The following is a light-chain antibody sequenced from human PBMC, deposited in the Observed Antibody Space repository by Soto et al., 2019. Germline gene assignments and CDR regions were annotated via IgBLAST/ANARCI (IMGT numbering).Light chain of an antibody. Sequence: IVLPQSPATLSLSPGERATLSCRASQNVANYLDWYQQKPGQAPRLLIYESSNRATGIAARFSGSGSGTDFTLTISSLEPEDFAVYYCQQYGRTFGQGTKV. CDR1: QNVANY. CDR3: QQYGRT. J-gene: IGKJ1*01. V-gene: IGKV3-11*01. CDR2: ESS.